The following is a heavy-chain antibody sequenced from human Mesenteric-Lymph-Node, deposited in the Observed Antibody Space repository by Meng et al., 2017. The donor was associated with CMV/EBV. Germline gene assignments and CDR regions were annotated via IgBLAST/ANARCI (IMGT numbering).Heavy chain of an antibody. Sequence: GGSLRLSCKASGYSFNIYWIGWVRQMPGKGLEWMGIIYPGDSSTKYNPSFQGQVTISADKSISTVYLEWTSLEASDSAMYYCGRRYCTGTGCYAPLDYWGQGTLVTVSS. CDR3: GRRYCTGTGCYAPLDY. J-gene: IGHJ4*02. D-gene: IGHD2-2*01. V-gene: IGHV5-51*01. CDR1: GYSFNIYW. CDR2: IYPGDSST.